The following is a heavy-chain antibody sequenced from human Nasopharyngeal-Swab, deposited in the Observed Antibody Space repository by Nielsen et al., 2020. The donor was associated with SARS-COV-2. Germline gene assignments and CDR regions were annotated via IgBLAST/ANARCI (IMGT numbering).Heavy chain of an antibody. D-gene: IGHD2-8*01. Sequence: ASVKVSCKASGYTFTSYGISWVRQAPGQGLEWMGWISAYNGNTNYAQKLQGRVTMTTGTSTSTAYMELRSLRSDDTAVYYCARALYSYYYMDVWGKGTTVTVSS. V-gene: IGHV1-18*01. J-gene: IGHJ6*03. CDR2: ISAYNGNT. CDR1: GYTFTSYG. CDR3: ARALYSYYYMDV.